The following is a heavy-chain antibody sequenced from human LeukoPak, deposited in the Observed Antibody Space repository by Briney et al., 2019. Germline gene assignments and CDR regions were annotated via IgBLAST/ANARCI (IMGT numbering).Heavy chain of an antibody. D-gene: IGHD1-26*01. CDR2: MNPNSGNT. Sequence: GASVKVSCKASGYTFTGYYMHWVRQAPGQGLEWMGWMNPNSGNTGYAQKFQGRVTITRNTSISTAYMELSSLRSEDTAVYYCARGPLVNSGSYSDLDYWGQGTLVTVSS. CDR3: ARGPLVNSGSYSDLDY. V-gene: IGHV1-8*03. J-gene: IGHJ4*02. CDR1: GYTFTGYY.